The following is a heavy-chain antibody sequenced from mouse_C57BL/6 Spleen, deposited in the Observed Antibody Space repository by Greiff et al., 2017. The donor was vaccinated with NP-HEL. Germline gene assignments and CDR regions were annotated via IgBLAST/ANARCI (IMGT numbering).Heavy chain of an antibody. Sequence: EVRLVESGGGLVQPGGSMKLSCAASGFTFSDAWMDWVRQSPEKGLEWVAEIRNKANNHATYYAESVKGRFTISRDDSKSSVYLQMNSLRAEDTGIYYCTPQLGHWYFDVWGTGTTVTVSS. CDR2: IRNKANNHAT. CDR1: GFTFSDAW. J-gene: IGHJ1*03. D-gene: IGHD4-1*02. V-gene: IGHV6-6*01. CDR3: TPQLGHWYFDV.